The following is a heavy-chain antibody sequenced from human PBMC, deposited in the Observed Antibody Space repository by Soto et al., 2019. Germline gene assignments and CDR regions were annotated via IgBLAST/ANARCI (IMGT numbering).Heavy chain of an antibody. CDR2: MSGSGGST. CDR1: GFTFSSYA. Sequence: QLGGSLRLSCAASGFTFSSYARSWVRQAPGKGLEWVSAMSGSGGSTYYADSVKGRFTISGENSKNTLYLQMNSLRAEDTAVYYCANDRNPLVVQGAILRYLDYWAQGTLIPVSS. D-gene: IGHD2-2*02. CDR3: ANDRNPLVVQGAILRYLDY. V-gene: IGHV3-23*01. J-gene: IGHJ4*02.